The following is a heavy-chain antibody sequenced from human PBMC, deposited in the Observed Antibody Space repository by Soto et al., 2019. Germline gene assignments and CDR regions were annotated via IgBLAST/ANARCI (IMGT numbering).Heavy chain of an antibody. J-gene: IGHJ4*02. V-gene: IGHV1-46*01. Sequence: ASVEVSCKASGYTFTSYYMHWVRQAPGQGLEWMGIINPSGGSTSYAQKFQGRVTMTRDTSTSTVYMELSSLRSEDTAVYYCATGEEMATISNYWGQGTLVTVSS. CDR3: ATGEEMATISNY. CDR1: GYTFTSYY. D-gene: IGHD5-12*01. CDR2: INPSGGST.